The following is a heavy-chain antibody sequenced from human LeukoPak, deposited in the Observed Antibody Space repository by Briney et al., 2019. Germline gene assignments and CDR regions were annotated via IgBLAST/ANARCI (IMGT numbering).Heavy chain of an antibody. CDR2: IIPIFGTA. CDR3: ARDQSYRFGDES. D-gene: IGHD3-10*01. Sequence: SVKVSCKASGGTFSSYAISWVRQAPGQGLEWMGGIIPIFGTANYAQKFQGRVTITADKSTSTAYMELSSLRSEDTAVYYCARDQSYRFGDESWGQGTLVTVSS. CDR1: GGTFSSYA. J-gene: IGHJ4*02. V-gene: IGHV1-69*06.